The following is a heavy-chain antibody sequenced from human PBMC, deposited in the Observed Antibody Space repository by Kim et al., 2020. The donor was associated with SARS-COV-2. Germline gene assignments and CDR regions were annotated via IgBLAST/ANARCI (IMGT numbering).Heavy chain of an antibody. J-gene: IGHJ4*02. CDR3: AREESGTVAVDY. V-gene: IGHV1-8*01. Sequence: GSAQKFQGRVTMTRNTSISTAYMELSSLRSEDTAVYYCAREESGTVAVDYWGQGTLVTVSS. D-gene: IGHD1-1*01.